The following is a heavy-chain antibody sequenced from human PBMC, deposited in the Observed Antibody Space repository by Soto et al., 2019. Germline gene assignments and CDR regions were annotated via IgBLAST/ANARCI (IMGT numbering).Heavy chain of an antibody. D-gene: IGHD6-13*01. J-gene: IGHJ4*02. CDR1: GGSISEKY. CDR2: IFANGHT. V-gene: IGHV4-4*07. Sequence: SETLSLTGIVSGGSISEKYWNWVRQPPGNGLEWIGLIFANGHTDYNPSLKSRVTMSVDASKNQFSLRLTSMTAADTAAHSCAATLAAAALNWPDHWGRGTMLTIYS. CDR3: AATLAAAALNWPDH.